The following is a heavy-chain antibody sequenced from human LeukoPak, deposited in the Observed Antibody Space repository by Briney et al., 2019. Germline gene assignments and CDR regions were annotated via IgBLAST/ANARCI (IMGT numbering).Heavy chain of an antibody. Sequence: GASVKVSCKASGYTFTSYGISWVRQAPGQGLEWVGWISAYNGNTNYAQKLQGRVTMTTDTSTSTAYMELRSLRSDDTAVYYCARANMITFGGVIVLDAFDIWGQGTMVTVSS. CDR1: GYTFTSYG. CDR3: ARANMITFGGVIVLDAFDI. D-gene: IGHD3-16*02. CDR2: ISAYNGNT. V-gene: IGHV1-18*01. J-gene: IGHJ3*02.